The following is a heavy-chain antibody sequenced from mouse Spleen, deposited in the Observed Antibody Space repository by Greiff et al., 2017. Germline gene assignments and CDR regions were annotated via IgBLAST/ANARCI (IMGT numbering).Heavy chain of an antibody. CDR1: GFTFSDYG. CDR2: ISNLAYSI. Sequence: EVQGVESGGGLVKPGGSLKLSCAASGFTFSDYGMAWVRQAPGKGPEWVAFISNLAYSIYYADTVTGRFTISRENAKNTLYLEMSSLRSEDTAMYYCARPPYYYGSSYWYFDVWGAGTTVTVSS. D-gene: IGHD1-1*01. CDR3: ARPPYYYGSSYWYFDV. V-gene: IGHV5-15*01. J-gene: IGHJ1*01.